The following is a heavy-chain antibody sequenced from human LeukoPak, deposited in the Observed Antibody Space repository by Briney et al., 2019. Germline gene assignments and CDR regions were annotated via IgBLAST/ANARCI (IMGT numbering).Heavy chain of an antibody. Sequence: GGSLRLSCAASGFTFSSYAMSWVRQAPGKGLEWVSGIHGNGETTYYGDSVKGRFTISRDNSKSTLYLQMNSLRVEDTAEYFCGRDPNGDYVGAFEFWGQGTKVAVSS. J-gene: IGHJ3*01. CDR3: GRDPNGDYVGAFEF. CDR1: GFTFSSYA. D-gene: IGHD3-16*01. V-gene: IGHV3-23*01. CDR2: IHGNGETT.